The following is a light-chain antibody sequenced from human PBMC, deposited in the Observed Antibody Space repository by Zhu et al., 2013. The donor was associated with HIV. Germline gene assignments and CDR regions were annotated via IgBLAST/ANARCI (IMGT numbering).Light chain of an antibody. V-gene: IGKV3-20*01. J-gene: IGKJ4*01. Sequence: EIVLTQSPGTLSLSPGERATLSCRASQSVNSKLAWYQQKPGQPPRLLIYGASSRATGIPDRFSGSGSGTDFTLTISRLEPEDFAVYFCQQYGSSPLTFGGGTKVEIK. CDR2: GAS. CDR3: QQYGSSPLT. CDR1: QSVNSK.